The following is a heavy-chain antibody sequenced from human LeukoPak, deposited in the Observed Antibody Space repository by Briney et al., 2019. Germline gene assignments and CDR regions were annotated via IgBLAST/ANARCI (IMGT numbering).Heavy chain of an antibody. Sequence: GGSLRLSCAVSGFTFSRYGMHWIRQAPGKGMEWVAFIWYVGKNDQEYAESVKGRFTISRDNSKNTLYLQMNSLRTEDTAMYYCAKDRCSSSTCREAFEIWGQGTLVTVSS. CDR1: GFTFSRYG. D-gene: IGHD2-2*01. CDR3: AKDRCSSSTCREAFEI. V-gene: IGHV3-30*02. CDR2: IWYVGKNDQ. J-gene: IGHJ3*02.